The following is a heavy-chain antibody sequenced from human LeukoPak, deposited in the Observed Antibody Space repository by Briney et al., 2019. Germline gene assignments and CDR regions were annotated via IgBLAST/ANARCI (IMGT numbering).Heavy chain of an antibody. CDR3: ARIYSGYDGGYYFDY. Sequence: SETLSLTCTVSGGSISSYYWGWIRQPAGKGLEWIGRIYTSGSTNYNPSLKSRVTISVDKSKSQFSLKLSSVTAADTAVYYCARIYSGYDGGYYFDYWGQGTLVTVSS. CDR1: GGSISSYY. V-gene: IGHV4-4*07. D-gene: IGHD5-12*01. CDR2: IYTSGST. J-gene: IGHJ4*02.